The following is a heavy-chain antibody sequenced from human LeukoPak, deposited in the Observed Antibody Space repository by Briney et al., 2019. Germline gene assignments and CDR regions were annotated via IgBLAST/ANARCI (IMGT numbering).Heavy chain of an antibody. V-gene: IGHV3-9*03. Sequence: GGSLRLSCAASGFTFDDYAMHWVRQAPGKGLEWVSGISWNSGSIGYADSVKGRFTISRDNAKNSLYLQMNSLRAEDMALYYCAKGGDSYSSSWYGDYWSQGTLVTVSS. CDR2: ISWNSGSI. CDR3: AKGGDSYSSSWYGDY. D-gene: IGHD6-13*01. CDR1: GFTFDDYA. J-gene: IGHJ4*02.